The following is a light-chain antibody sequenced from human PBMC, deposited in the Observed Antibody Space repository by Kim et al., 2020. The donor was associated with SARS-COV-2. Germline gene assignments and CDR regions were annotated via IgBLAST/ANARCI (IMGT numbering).Light chain of an antibody. CDR1: SSDGGGYKY. Sequence: QSVTISCTGTSSDGGGYKYVSWYQQHPGKAPKLMIYDVSKRPSGVPDRFSGSKSGNTASLTISGLQAEDEADYYCCSYAGSYTNYVFGTGTKVTVL. J-gene: IGLJ1*01. V-gene: IGLV2-11*01. CDR2: DVS. CDR3: CSYAGSYTNYV.